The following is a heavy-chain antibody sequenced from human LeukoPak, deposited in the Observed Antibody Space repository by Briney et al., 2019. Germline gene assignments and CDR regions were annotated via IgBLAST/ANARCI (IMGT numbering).Heavy chain of an antibody. V-gene: IGHV3-48*02. CDR2: ITSSSDTI. J-gene: IGHJ4*02. CDR1: GFTFSTYG. D-gene: IGHD3-22*01. Sequence: HPGRSLRLSCVASGFTFSTYGMHWVRQAPGKGLEWISYITSSSDTIQYADSVKGRFTVSRDNAKNSLFLQMSSLRDEDTAVYYCARDYYDSSGYYMGDYWGQGTLVTVSS. CDR3: ARDYYDSSGYYMGDY.